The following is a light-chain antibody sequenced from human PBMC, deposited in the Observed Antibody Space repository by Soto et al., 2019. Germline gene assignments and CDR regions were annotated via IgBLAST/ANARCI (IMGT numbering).Light chain of an antibody. Sequence: QSALTQPASVSGSPGQSITISCTGTSTDVGGYNYVSWYQHHPGKAPKLMIYDVINRPSGVANRFSGSKSGNTASLPICGRQAADEDDYYCSSYTSSSATSSVFGTGTKLTVL. CDR3: SSYTSSSATSSV. V-gene: IGLV2-14*03. J-gene: IGLJ1*01. CDR1: STDVGGYNY. CDR2: DVI.